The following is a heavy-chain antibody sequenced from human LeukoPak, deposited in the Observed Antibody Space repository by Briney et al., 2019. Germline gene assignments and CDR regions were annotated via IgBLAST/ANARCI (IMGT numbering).Heavy chain of an antibody. J-gene: IGHJ4*02. V-gene: IGHV1-18*01. D-gene: IGHD3-10*01. CDR3: ARGYYYGSGSSYDY. Sequence: ASVKVSCKASGGTFSSYAISWVRQAPGHGLEWMGWISAYNGNTNYAQKLQGRVTMTTDTSTSTAYMELRSLRSDDTAVYYCARGYYYGSGSSYDYWGQGTLVTVSS. CDR1: GGTFSSYA. CDR2: ISAYNGNT.